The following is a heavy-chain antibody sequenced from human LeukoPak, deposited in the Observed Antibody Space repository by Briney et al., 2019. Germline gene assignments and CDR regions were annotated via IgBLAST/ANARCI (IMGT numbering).Heavy chain of an antibody. CDR2: ISSSSSYI. Sequence: GGSPRLSCAASGINFRNAYMSWVRQAPGKGLEWVSSISSSSSYIYYADSVKGRFTISRDNAKNSLYLQMNSLRAEDTAVYYCAGSNVDTAMVSGNYFDYWGQGTLVTVSS. CDR3: AGSNVDTAMVSGNYFDY. D-gene: IGHD5-18*01. CDR1: GINFRNAY. J-gene: IGHJ4*02. V-gene: IGHV3-21*01.